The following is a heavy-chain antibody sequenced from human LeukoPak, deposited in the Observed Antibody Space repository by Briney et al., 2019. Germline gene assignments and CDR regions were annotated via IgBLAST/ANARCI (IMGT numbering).Heavy chain of an antibody. D-gene: IGHD3-10*01. Sequence: GESLKISCKGSGYSFTSYWISWVRQLPGKGLEWVGRLDPSDSYTNYSPSFEGHVTISGDKPISTAYLQWNSLKASDSAMYYCARHRGYYYGSGSYYGYEPKFDPWGQGTLVTVSS. CDR2: LDPSDSYT. CDR1: GYSFTSYW. J-gene: IGHJ5*01. V-gene: IGHV5-10-1*01. CDR3: ARHRGYYYGSGSYYGYEPKFDP.